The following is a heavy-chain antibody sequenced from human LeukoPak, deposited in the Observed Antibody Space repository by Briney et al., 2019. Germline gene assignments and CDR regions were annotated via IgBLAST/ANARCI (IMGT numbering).Heavy chain of an antibody. CDR1: GGSISSYY. V-gene: IGHV4-39*01. J-gene: IGHJ4*02. Sequence: SETLSLTCTVSGGSISSYYWGWIRQPPGKGLEWIGSIYYSGSTYYNPSLKSRVTISVDTSKNQFSLKLSSVTAADTAVYYCARRFYGSGSYYEYYFDYWGQGTLVTVSS. CDR3: ARRFYGSGSYYEYYFDY. CDR2: IYYSGST. D-gene: IGHD3-10*01.